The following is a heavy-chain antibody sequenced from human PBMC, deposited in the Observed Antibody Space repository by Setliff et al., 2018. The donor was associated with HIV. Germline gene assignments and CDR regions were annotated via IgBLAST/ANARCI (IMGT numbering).Heavy chain of an antibody. V-gene: IGHV3-7*01. J-gene: IGHJ4*02. D-gene: IGHD6-6*01. CDR2: IKQDGSEK. CDR1: GFTFSNYW. Sequence: PGGSLRLSCAASGFTFSNYWMSWVRQAPGKGLEWVANIKQDGSEKYYVDSVRGRFTISRDNAKNSLYLQMNSLRGEDTALYYCASGRQLVGNIDYWGQGTLVTVSS. CDR3: ASGRQLVGNIDY.